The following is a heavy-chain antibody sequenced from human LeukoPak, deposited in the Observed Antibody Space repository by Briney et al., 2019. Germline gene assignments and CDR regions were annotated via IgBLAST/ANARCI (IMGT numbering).Heavy chain of an antibody. D-gene: IGHD4-17*01. Sequence: GGSLRLSCAASGFTFNSYGMHWVRQAPGKGLEWVAFIGYDGSNTFYADSVKGRFTISRDNSKNTLYLQMNSLRAEDTAVYYCANMPYGDYIDYWGQGTLVTVSS. V-gene: IGHV3-30*02. CDR1: GFTFNSYG. CDR3: ANMPYGDYIDY. J-gene: IGHJ4*02. CDR2: IGYDGSNT.